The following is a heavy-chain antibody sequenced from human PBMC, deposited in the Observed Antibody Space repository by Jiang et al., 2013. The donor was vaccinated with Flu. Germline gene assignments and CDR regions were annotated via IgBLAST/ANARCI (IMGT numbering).Heavy chain of an antibody. D-gene: IGHD3-22*01. V-gene: IGHV2-70*04. Sequence: KPTQTLTLTCTFSGFTLSTTGVRLHWIRQPPGKALEWLARIDWGDDKFYSTSLKTRLTISKDTSKNQVVLTMTNMDPVDTATYYCARSYDSSGDYLGKLDYWGQGTLVTVSS. CDR2: IDWGDDK. J-gene: IGHJ4*02. CDR3: ARSYDSSGDYLGKLDY. CDR1: GFTLSTTGVR.